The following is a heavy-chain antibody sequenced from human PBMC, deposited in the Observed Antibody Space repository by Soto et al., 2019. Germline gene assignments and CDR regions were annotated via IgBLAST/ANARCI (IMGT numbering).Heavy chain of an antibody. D-gene: IGHD3-16*01. CDR2: IYHTGST. CDR1: GGSVTGGGCY. Sequence: PSETLSLTCSVSGGSVTGGGCYWSWIRQLPGKGLEWIGYIYHTGSTFYNPSLKSRVTISLDTSKSQFSLKLTSVTAADTAMYYCGGSHARSMFDYWGQGSPVTVSS. V-gene: IGHV4-31*03. J-gene: IGHJ4*02. CDR3: GGSHARSMFDY.